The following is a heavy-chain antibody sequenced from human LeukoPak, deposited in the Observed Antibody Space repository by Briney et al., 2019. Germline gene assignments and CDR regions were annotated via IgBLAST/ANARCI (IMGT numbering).Heavy chain of an antibody. J-gene: IGHJ3*02. Sequence: PGGSLRLSCVASGLTFSSYWMTWVRQAPGEALEWVANIKEDGSAKSYVDSVKGRFTISRDNAKNSLYLQMDSLRVEDTAVYYCARDYDYFSGHNLDAYDIWGQGTTVTVSS. CDR2: IKEDGSAK. V-gene: IGHV3-7*01. CDR3: ARDYDYFSGHNLDAYDI. D-gene: IGHD2-15*01. CDR1: GLTFSSYW.